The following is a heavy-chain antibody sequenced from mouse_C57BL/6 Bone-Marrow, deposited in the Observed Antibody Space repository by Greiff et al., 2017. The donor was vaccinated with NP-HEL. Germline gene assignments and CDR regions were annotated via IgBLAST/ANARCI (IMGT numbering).Heavy chain of an antibody. CDR3: ARWLLANWDLYYAMDY. CDR1: GFNIKNTY. D-gene: IGHD4-1*01. Sequence: VHVKQSVAELVRPGASVKLSCTASGFNIKNTYMHWVKQRPEQGLEWIGRIDPANGNTKYAPKFQGKATITADTSSNTAYLQLSSLTSEDTAIYYCARWLLANWDLYYAMDYWGQGTSVTVSS. V-gene: IGHV14-3*01. J-gene: IGHJ4*01. CDR2: IDPANGNT.